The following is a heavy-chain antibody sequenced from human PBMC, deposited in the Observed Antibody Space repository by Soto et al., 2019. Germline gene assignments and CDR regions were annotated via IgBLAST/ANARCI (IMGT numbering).Heavy chain of an antibody. J-gene: IGHJ5*02. D-gene: IGHD3-9*01. CDR3: VKNSGWLNT. CDR2: IDGSGGIT. Sequence: QLLQSGGGLVQPGGSLTLSCAASGFTFGTTDMSWVRQAPGEGLEWVSTIDGSGGITYYADSVKGRFTISRDNSRNTVYLQMNSLRSDDTALYYCVKNSGWLNTLGPGALVTVSS. CDR1: GFTFGTTD. V-gene: IGHV3-23*01.